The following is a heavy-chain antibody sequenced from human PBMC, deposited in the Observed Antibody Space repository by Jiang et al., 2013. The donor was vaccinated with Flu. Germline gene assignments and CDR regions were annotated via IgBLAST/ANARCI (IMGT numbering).Heavy chain of an antibody. CDR2: IIPIFGTA. CDR1: GYTFTNYG. Sequence: VRVSCKASGYTFTNYGFTWVRQAPGQGLEWMGGIIPIFGTANYAQKFQGRVTITADESTSTAYMELSSLRSEDTAVHYCVWDPLLVSGSYQNYYYYGMDVWGQGTTVTVSS. CDR3: VWDPLLVSGSYQNYYYYGMDV. D-gene: IGHD3-10*01. V-gene: IGHV1-69*13. J-gene: IGHJ6*02.